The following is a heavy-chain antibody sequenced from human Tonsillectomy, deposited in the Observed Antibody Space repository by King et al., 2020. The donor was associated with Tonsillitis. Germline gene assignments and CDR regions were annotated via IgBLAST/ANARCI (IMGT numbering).Heavy chain of an antibody. CDR1: GYTFTGYY. V-gene: IGHV1-2*02. J-gene: IGHJ6*02. CDR2: INPNSGAA. CDR3: ARDLGYITMGRGARGKGMDV. D-gene: IGHD3-10*01. Sequence: VQLVESGAEVKKPGASVKVSCKASGYTFTGYYMHWVRQAPGQGLEWMGWINPNSGAANFAQKFQGRVTMTRDTSIYTAYMELSTLRSDDTAVYYCARDLGYITMGRGARGKGMDVWGQGTTVTVSS.